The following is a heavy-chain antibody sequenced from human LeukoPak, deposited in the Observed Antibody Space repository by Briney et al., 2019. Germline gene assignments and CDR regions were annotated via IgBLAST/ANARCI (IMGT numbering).Heavy chain of an antibody. CDR1: GGSFSGYY. CDR2: INHSGST. Sequence: PSETLSLTCAVYGGSFSGYYWSWIRQPPGKGLEWIGEINHSGSTNYNPSLKSRVTTSVDTSKNQFSLKLSSVTAADTAVYYCARVRAAAGYWGQGTLVTVSS. D-gene: IGHD6-13*01. J-gene: IGHJ4*02. CDR3: ARVRAAAGY. V-gene: IGHV4-34*01.